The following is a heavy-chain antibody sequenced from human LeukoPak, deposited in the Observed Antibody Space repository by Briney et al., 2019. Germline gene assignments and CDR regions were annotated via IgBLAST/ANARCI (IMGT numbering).Heavy chain of an antibody. V-gene: IGHV4-39*07. CDR3: GREVRIRSSGWLPIDY. J-gene: IGHJ4*02. D-gene: IGHD6-19*01. Sequence: SETLSLTCTVSGSSISSTTYYWGWIRQPPGKGLEWIGSISYSGNTYYNPSLKSRVTISVDTSKNQFSLKLSSVTAADTAVYYCGREVRIRSSGWLPIDYWGQGTLVTVSS. CDR1: GSSISSTTYY. CDR2: ISYSGNT.